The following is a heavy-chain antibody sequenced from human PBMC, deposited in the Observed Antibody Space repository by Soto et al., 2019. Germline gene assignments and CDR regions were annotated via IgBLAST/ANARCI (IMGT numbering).Heavy chain of an antibody. J-gene: IGHJ3*02. D-gene: IGHD6-13*01. CDR1: GGSISSSSYY. CDR2: IYYSGST. Sequence: PSETLSLTCTVSGGSISSSSYYWGWIRQPPGKGLEWIGSIYYSGSTYYNPSLKSRVTISVDTSKNQFSLKLSSVTAADTAVYYCARREGQLAAFDIWGQGTLVTVSS. CDR3: ARREGQLAAFDI. V-gene: IGHV4-39*07.